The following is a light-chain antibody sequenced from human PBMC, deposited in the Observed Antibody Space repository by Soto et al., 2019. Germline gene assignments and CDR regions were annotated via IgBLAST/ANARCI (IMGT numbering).Light chain of an antibody. CDR1: QSLLHSNGYNY. CDR3: MQAVQTPPT. V-gene: IGKV2-28*01. CDR2: LGS. J-gene: IGKJ1*01. Sequence: DIVMTQSPLFLPVTPGEPASISCRSSQSLLHSNGYNYLDWYLQKPGQSPQLLIYLGSNRASGVPDRFSGSGSGTDFTLKISRVEAEDVGVYYCMQAVQTPPTFGQGSKVDI.